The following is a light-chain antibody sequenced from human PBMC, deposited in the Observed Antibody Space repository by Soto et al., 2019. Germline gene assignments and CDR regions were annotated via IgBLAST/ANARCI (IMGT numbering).Light chain of an antibody. J-gene: IGKJ3*01. Sequence: AIRMTQSPSSFSASIGDRVTITCRASQDISSYLAWYQQIPGKAPKLLISGASNLQTGAPSRFSGSGSGTDVTLTISCLQPEDFATSHCQQYHTYPPTFGRGPKVEIK. V-gene: IGKV1-8*01. CDR1: QDISSY. CDR3: QQYHTYPPT. CDR2: GAS.